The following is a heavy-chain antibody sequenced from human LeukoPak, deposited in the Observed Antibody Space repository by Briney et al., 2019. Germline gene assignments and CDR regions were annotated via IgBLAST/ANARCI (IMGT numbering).Heavy chain of an antibody. CDR1: GFSFDDFA. CDR3: SKGLAPCCNPRCYSGYYNYYMDV. D-gene: IGHD2-2*01. Sequence: GGSLRLSCSASGFSFDDFAMHWVRQAPGKGLEWVSGINWNSGNIGYADSVKGRFTISRDNARDTLYLQMNSLSTEDTALYYCSKGLAPCCNPRCYSGYYNYYMDVWGKGTTVTVSS. V-gene: IGHV3-9*01. J-gene: IGHJ6*03. CDR2: INWNSGNI.